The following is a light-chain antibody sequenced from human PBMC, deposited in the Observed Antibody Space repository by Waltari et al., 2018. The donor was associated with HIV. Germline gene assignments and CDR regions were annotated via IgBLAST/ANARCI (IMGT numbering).Light chain of an antibody. CDR2: KDH. CDR1: ALSHQS. V-gene: IGLV3-25*03. J-gene: IGLJ1*01. CDR3: QSTDSTASSYV. Sequence: SYELTQPPSVSVSPGQTARIPCSGDALSHQSAYWYQQRPGQAPVLVIYKDHKRPSGIPERFSGSRSGTTVTLIINGVQAEDEADYFCQSTDSTASSYVFGSGTEVFVL.